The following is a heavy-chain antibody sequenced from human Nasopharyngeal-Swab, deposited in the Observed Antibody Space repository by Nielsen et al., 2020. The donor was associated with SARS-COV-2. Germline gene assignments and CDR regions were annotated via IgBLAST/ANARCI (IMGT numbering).Heavy chain of an antibody. CDR2: NFFGGAT. D-gene: IGHD2-2*01. CDR3: ARDYCSSTSCYDY. CDR1: GGSISSSRYY. Sequence: SETLSLTCTFSGGSISSSRYYWGWIRQPPGRGLEWIGSNFFGGATYYNPSLESRVTISVDMSKNQFSLKLTSVTAADTAVYYCARDYCSSTSCYDYWGQGTLVTVSS. V-gene: IGHV4-39*02. J-gene: IGHJ4*02.